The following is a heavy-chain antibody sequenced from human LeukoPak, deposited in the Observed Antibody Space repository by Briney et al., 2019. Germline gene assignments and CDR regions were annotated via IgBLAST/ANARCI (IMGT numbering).Heavy chain of an antibody. J-gene: IGHJ5*02. CDR2: IFYSGTT. D-gene: IGHD3-10*01. Sequence: NPSETLSLTCTVSGDSISSSNYYWAWIRQPPGKGLEWIGSIFYSGTTYYSSSLKSRVTMSVDTSKTQFSLKLSSVTAADTAVYYCARGGYYGSGNDFRFDPWGQGTLVTVSS. CDR1: GDSISSSNYY. V-gene: IGHV4-39*07. CDR3: ARGGYYGSGNDFRFDP.